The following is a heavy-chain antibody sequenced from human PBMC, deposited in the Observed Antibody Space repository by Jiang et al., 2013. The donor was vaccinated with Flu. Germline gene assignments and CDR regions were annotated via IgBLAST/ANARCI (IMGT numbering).Heavy chain of an antibody. CDR2: ISGYNGNT. CDR3: ARGLVRGVGSNAFDI. J-gene: IGHJ3*02. V-gene: IGHV1-18*01. D-gene: IGHD3-10*01. Sequence: GAEVKKPGASVKVSCKASGYSFTSYGITWVRQAPGQGLEWMGWISGYNGNTDYAQKFQDRVIITTDTSSSTAYMELRSLRSDDTAVYYCARGLVRGVGSNAFDIWGQGTLVTVSS. CDR1: GYSFTSYG.